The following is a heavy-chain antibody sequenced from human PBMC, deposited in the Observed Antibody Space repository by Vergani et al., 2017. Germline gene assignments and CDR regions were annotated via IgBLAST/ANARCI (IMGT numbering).Heavy chain of an antibody. CDR3: ARSGGSSVYYYYYMDV. Sequence: EVQLVQSGAEVKKPGESLKISCTGSRYSFTSYWIGWVRQMPGKGLEWMGIIYPGDSDTRYSPSFQGQVTISADKSLSTAYLQWSSLKASDTAMYYCARSGGSSVYYYYYMDVWGKGTTVTVSS. CDR1: RYSFTSYW. D-gene: IGHD6-6*01. J-gene: IGHJ6*03. CDR2: IYPGDSDT. V-gene: IGHV5-51*03.